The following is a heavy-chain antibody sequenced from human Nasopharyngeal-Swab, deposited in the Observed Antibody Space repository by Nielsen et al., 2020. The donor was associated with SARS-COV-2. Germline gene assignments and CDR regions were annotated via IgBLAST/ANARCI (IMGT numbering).Heavy chain of an antibody. V-gene: IGHV1-8*03. CDR3: ALPSAAYYYYGMDV. Sequence: WVRQAPGQGLEWMGWMNPNSGNTVYAQKFQGRVTITRNTSISTAYMELSNLRSEDTAVYYCALPSAAYYYYGMDVRGQGTTVTVSS. D-gene: IGHD2-2*01. J-gene: IGHJ6*02. CDR2: MNPNSGNT.